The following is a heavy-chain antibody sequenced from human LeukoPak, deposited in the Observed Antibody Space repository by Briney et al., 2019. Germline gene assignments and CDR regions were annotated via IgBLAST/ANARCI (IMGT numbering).Heavy chain of an antibody. V-gene: IGHV3-21*01. Sequence: GGSLRLSCAASGFTFSSYSMNWVRQAPGKGLEWVSSISSSSSYIYYADSVKGRFTISRDNAKNSLYLQMNSLRAEDTAVYYCARFYDFWIYYYMDVWGKGTTVTVSS. J-gene: IGHJ6*03. CDR3: ARFYDFWIYYYMDV. D-gene: IGHD3-3*01. CDR2: ISSSSSYI. CDR1: GFTFSSYS.